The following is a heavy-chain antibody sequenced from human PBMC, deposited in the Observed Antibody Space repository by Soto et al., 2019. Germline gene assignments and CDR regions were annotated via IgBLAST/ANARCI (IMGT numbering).Heavy chain of an antibody. V-gene: IGHV1-69*13. CDR1: GGTFSSYA. Sequence: ASVKVSCKASGGTFSSYAISWVRQAPGQGLEWMGGIIPIFGTANYAQKFQGRVTITADESTSTAYMELSSLRSEDTAVYYCASGRSWYYYDSSGYPVVGWGQGTLVTVSS. CDR2: IIPIFGTA. D-gene: IGHD3-22*01. CDR3: ASGRSWYYYDSSGYPVVG. J-gene: IGHJ4*02.